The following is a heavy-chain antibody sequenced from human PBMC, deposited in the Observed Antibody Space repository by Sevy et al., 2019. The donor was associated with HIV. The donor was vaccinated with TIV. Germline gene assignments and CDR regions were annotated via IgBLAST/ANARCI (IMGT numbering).Heavy chain of an antibody. D-gene: IGHD1-1*01. CDR3: ARGYALEIHYGMDV. CDR2: IYYSGSA. J-gene: IGHJ6*02. Sequence: SETLSLTCTVSGGSISSSYWNWIRQTPGKGLEWIGYIYYSGSAKYNPSLKSRVTISVDTSKKQFSLKVSSVTAADTAVYYCARGYALEIHYGMDVWGQGTTVTVSS. V-gene: IGHV4-59*12. CDR1: GGSISSSY.